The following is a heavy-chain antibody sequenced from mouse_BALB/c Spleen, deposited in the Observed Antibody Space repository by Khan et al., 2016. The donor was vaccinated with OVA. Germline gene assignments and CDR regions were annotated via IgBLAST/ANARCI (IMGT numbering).Heavy chain of an antibody. V-gene: IGHV3-2*02. CDR1: GYSITSDYA. D-gene: IGHD3-3*01. CDR3: ARSPPVGDLWFAY. CDR2: ISYSGST. Sequence: EVQLQESGPGLVKPSQSLSLTCTVTGYSITSDYAWNWIRQFPGNKLEWMGYISYSGSTSYNPSLQSRISITRDTSKHQFFLQLNSVTTEDTATYYSARSPPVGDLWFAYWGQGTLVTVSA. J-gene: IGHJ3*01.